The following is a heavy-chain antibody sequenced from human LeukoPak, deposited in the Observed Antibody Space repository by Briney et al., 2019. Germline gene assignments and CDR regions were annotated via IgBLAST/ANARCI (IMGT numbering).Heavy chain of an antibody. CDR1: GLTFSSYG. J-gene: IGHJ6*02. CDR3: GKDRKAAISYYCYYGMDV. V-gene: IGHV3-30*18. Sequence: GGSPRLSCAASGLTFSSYGMHWVRRAPGKALEWVAVISYDGRNKYYADSVKGRFTISRDNYKNTLYLQMSSLRAEDTAVYYCGKDRKAAISYYCYYGMDVWGQGTTVTVSS. CDR2: ISYDGRNK. D-gene: IGHD2-15*01.